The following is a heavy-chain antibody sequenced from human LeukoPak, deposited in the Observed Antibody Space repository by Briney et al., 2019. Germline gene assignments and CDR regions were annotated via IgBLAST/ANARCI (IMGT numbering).Heavy chain of an antibody. CDR3: ARALWFGELQDY. CDR2: ISYDGSNK. J-gene: IGHJ4*02. D-gene: IGHD3-10*01. Sequence: PGGSLRLSCAASGFTFSSYAMHWVRQAPGKGLEWVAVISYDGSNKYYADSVKGRFTISRDNSKNTLYLQMSSLRAEDTAVYYCARALWFGELQDYWGQGTLVTVSS. CDR1: GFTFSSYA. V-gene: IGHV3-30*04.